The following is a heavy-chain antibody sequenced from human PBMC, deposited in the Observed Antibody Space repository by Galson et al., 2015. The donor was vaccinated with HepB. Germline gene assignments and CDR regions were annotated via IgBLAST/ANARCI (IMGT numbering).Heavy chain of an antibody. CDR1: GFTFGSYA. V-gene: IGHV3-23*01. Sequence: SLRLSCAASGFTFGSYAMIWVRQAPGKGLEWVSAISGSGGRTYYADSVKGRFTISRDNSKNTLYLQMNSLRAEDTAVYYCAKALYGDYVHFDYWGQGTLVTVSS. CDR3: AKALYGDYVHFDY. D-gene: IGHD4-17*01. CDR2: ISGSGGRT. J-gene: IGHJ4*02.